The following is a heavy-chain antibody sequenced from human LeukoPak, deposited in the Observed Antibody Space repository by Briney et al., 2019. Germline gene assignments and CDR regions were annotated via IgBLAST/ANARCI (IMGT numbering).Heavy chain of an antibody. CDR2: INHSGST. J-gene: IGHJ3*02. V-gene: IGHV4-34*01. Sequence: SETLSLTCAVYGGSFSGYYWSWIRQPPGKGLEWIGEINHSGSTNYNPSLKSRVTISVDTSKNQFSLKLSSVTAADTAVYYCAREIDFDAFDIWGQGTMVTVSS. CDR3: AREIDFDAFDI. D-gene: IGHD3/OR15-3a*01. CDR1: GGSFSGYY.